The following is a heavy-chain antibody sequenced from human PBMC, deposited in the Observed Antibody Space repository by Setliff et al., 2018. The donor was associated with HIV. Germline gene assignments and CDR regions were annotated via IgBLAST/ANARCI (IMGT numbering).Heavy chain of an antibody. CDR1: GASISNSNAY. CDR2: IYSSGSP. J-gene: IGHJ4*02. V-gene: IGHV4-39*02. CDR3: ARTLRAAAMGYFDY. Sequence: SQTLSLPCGVYGASISNSNAYWGWIRQPPGKRLEWLGSIYSSGSPSYNPSLSSRLTLSVDTSKNHVSLKLTSVTAADTAVYCCARTLRAAAMGYFDYWGQGTLVTSPQ. D-gene: IGHD5-18*01.